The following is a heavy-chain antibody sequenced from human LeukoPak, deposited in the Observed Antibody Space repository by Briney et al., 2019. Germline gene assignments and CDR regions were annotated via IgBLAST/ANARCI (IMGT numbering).Heavy chain of an antibody. V-gene: IGHV3-23*01. J-gene: IGHJ5*02. CDR1: GFTFSSYA. D-gene: IGHD3-10*01. Sequence: TGGSLRLSCAASGFTFSSYAMSWVRQAPGKGLEWVSAISGSGGSTYYADSVKGRFTISRDNSKNTLYLQMNSLRAEDTAVYYCAKDGYYYGSGSYPRGGLNVHGPNWFDPWGQGTLVTVSS. CDR2: ISGSGGST. CDR3: AKDGYYYGSGSYPRGGLNVHGPNWFDP.